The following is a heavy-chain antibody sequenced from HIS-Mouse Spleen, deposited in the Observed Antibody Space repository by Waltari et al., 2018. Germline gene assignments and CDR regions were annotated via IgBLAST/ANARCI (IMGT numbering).Heavy chain of an antibody. CDR2: IIPILGIA. J-gene: IGHJ5*02. D-gene: IGHD3-22*01. CDR3: ARVSRQGLGKDYYDSSGISPFDP. Sequence: QVQLVQSGAEVKKPGASVKVSCKASGYTFTSYDINWVRQATGQGLEWMGRIIPILGIANYAQKFQGRVTITADKSTSTAYMELSSLRSEDTAVYYCARVSRQGLGKDYYDSSGISPFDPWGQGTLVTVSS. CDR1: GYTFTSYD. V-gene: IGHV1-69*09.